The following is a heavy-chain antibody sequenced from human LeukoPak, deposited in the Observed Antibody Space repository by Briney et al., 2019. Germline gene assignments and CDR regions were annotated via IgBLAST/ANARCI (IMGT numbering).Heavy chain of an antibody. CDR3: ARRPSIFGVVVTYYFDY. V-gene: IGHV4-39*01. J-gene: IGHJ4*02. CDR1: GGSVRTSSYY. Sequence: PSETLSLTCTVSGGSVRTSSYYWGWIRQPQGKGLEWIGKIYYSGSTYYNPSLKSRITISVDTSKNQFSLKLNSVTAADTAVYYCARRPSIFGVVVTYYFDYWGQGTLVTVSS. CDR2: IYYSGST. D-gene: IGHD3-3*01.